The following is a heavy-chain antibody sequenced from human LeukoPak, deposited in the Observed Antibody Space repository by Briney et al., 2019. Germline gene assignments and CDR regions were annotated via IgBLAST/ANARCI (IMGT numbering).Heavy chain of an antibody. Sequence: GGSLRLSCAASGFTFSSYEMNWVRQAPGKGLEWVSYISSSGSTMNFADSVKGRFTISRDNAKNSLFLQMNSLRAEDTAVYYCARETYILGAQPLDYWGQGTLVTVSS. CDR2: ISSSGSTM. J-gene: IGHJ4*02. D-gene: IGHD1-26*01. CDR1: GFTFSSYE. V-gene: IGHV3-48*03. CDR3: ARETYILGAQPLDY.